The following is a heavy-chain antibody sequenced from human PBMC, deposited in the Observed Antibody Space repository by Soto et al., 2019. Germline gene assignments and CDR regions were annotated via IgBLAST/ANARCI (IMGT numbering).Heavy chain of an antibody. Sequence: QVQLVQSGAEVKKPGASVKVSCKASGYTFTSYGISWVRQAPGQGLEWMGWISAYNGNTNYAQKLQGRVTMTPDTSTSTAYMELRSLRSDDTAVYYCARDIASGWSRGSWFDPWGQGTLVTVSS. CDR2: ISAYNGNT. V-gene: IGHV1-18*01. CDR3: ARDIASGWSRGSWFDP. CDR1: GYTFTSYG. J-gene: IGHJ5*02. D-gene: IGHD6-19*01.